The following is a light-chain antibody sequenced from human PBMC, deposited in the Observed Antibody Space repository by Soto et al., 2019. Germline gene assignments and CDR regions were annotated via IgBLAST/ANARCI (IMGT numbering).Light chain of an antibody. CDR1: RNISYYSNQKNY. CDR2: WAS. Sequence: DIVMTQSPDSLAVSLGERATINCKSSRNISYYSNQKNYLAWYQQKPGQTPRLLIYWASTRESGVPHRFSGTGSGTEFTLTISSLRAEDVAVYYCQQYYSVPHTFGPGTKLEIK. V-gene: IGKV4-1*01. CDR3: QQYYSVPHT. J-gene: IGKJ2*01.